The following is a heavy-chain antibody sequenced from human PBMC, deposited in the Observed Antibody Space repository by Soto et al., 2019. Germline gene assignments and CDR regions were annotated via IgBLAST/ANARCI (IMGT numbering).Heavy chain of an antibody. J-gene: IGHJ4*02. CDR2: IYYSGST. CDR3: ARHCRHRLRSVVAATRCFDY. V-gene: IGHV4-59*01. D-gene: IGHD2-15*01. Sequence: QVQLQESGPGLVKPSETLSLTCTVSGGSISSYYWGWIRQPPGKGLEWIGYIYYSGSTNYNPSVKSRVPISVDTSKSQFSLKLSSVTAADTAVYYCARHCRHRLRSVVAATRCFDYWGQGTLVTVSS. CDR1: GGSISSYY.